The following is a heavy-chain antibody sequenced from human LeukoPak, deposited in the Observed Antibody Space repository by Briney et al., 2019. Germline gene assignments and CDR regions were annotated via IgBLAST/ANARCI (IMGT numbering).Heavy chain of an antibody. D-gene: IGHD2-15*01. CDR1: GGSFSGYY. CDR2: ISHSGST. CDR3: ATPGGYCSGGYCYSFRRRLDY. V-gene: IGHV4-34*01. J-gene: IGHJ4*02. Sequence: PSETLSLTCAVYGGSFSGYYRSWIRQPPGKGLEWIGEISHSGSTNYNPSLKSRVTISLDTSKNQFSLKLSSVTAADTAVYYCATPGGYCSGGYCYSFRRRLDYWGQGTLVTVSS.